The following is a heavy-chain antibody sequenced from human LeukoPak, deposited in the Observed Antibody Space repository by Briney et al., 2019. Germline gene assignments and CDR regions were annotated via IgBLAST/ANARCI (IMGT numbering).Heavy chain of an antibody. CDR2: ISGSGGST. Sequence: GGSLRLSCAASGFTFSSYAMSWVRQAPGKGLEWVSAISGSGGSTYYADSVKGRFTISRDNSKNTLYLLMNSLRAEDTAVYYCAKNGEDYYDSSGYPYGMDVWGQGTTVTVSS. CDR1: GFTFSSYA. V-gene: IGHV3-23*01. D-gene: IGHD3-22*01. CDR3: AKNGEDYYDSSGYPYGMDV. J-gene: IGHJ6*02.